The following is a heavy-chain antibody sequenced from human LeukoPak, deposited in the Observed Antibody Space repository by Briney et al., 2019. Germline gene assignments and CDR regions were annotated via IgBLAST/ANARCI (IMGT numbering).Heavy chain of an antibody. J-gene: IGHJ4*02. CDR3: ARECGGDCYYGDQGGYYFDY. V-gene: IGHV4-31*03. D-gene: IGHD2-21*02. CDR2: IDYSGST. Sequence: TSETLSLTCTVSGGSISSGGYYWSWIRQHPGKGLEWIGYIDYSGSTYYNPSLKSRVTISVDTSKNQFSLKLSSVTAADTAVYYCARECGGDCYYGDQGGYYFDYWGQGTLVTVSS. CDR1: GGSISSGGYY.